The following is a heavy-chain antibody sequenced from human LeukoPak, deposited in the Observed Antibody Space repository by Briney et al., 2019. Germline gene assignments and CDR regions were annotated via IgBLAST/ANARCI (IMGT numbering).Heavy chain of an antibody. V-gene: IGHV1-2*06. Sequence: ASVKVSCKASGYTFTGYYMHWVRQAPGQGLEWMGRINPNSGGTNYAQKFQGRVTMTRDTSIGTAYMELSRLRSDETAVYSGARDWDGLLWFGETPLDAFDIWGQGKRVTVSS. CDR3: ARDWDGLLWFGETPLDAFDI. J-gene: IGHJ3*02. CDR2: INPNSGGT. CDR1: GYTFTGYY. D-gene: IGHD3-10*01.